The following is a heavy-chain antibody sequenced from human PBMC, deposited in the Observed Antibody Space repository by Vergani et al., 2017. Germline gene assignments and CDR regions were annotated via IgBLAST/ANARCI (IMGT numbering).Heavy chain of an antibody. J-gene: IGHJ5*02. D-gene: IGHD3-10*01. V-gene: IGHV3-66*02. CDR2: IYSGDET. CDR1: GSTVRGNY. CDR3: ARGNYYGSGTYVYP. Sequence: ELPLVESGGGLVQPGGSLRLSCATSGSTVRGNYMTWVRQAPGKGLEWVSHIYSGDETYYADSVKGRVTISRDTSKNTLHLQINSLRVEDTAVYYCARGNYYGSGTYVYPWGQGTLVTVSS.